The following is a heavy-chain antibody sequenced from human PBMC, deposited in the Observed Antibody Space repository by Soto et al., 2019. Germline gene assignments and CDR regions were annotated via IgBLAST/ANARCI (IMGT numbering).Heavy chain of an antibody. Sequence: GGSLRLSCAASGFTFSSYAMHWVRQAPGKGLEWVAVISYDGSNKYYADSVKGRFTISRDNSKNTLYLQMNSLRAEDTAVYYCARDDDPTYSLGIDPWGQGTLVTVSS. CDR1: GFTFSSYA. D-gene: IGHD7-27*01. CDR2: ISYDGSNK. CDR3: ARDDDPTYSLGIDP. J-gene: IGHJ5*02. V-gene: IGHV3-30-3*01.